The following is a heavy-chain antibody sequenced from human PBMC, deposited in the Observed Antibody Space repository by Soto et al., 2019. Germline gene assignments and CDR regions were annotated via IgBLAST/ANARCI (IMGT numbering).Heavy chain of an antibody. D-gene: IGHD5-18*01. V-gene: IGHV4-59*01. CDR1: GGSISSYY. CDR2: IYYSGST. CDR3: ARVGRYSYGPLVY. J-gene: IGHJ4*02. Sequence: SETLSLTSTVSGGSISSYYWSWIRQPPGKGLEWIGYIYYSGSTNYNPSLKSRVTISVDTSKNQFSLTLSSVTAADTAVYYCARVGRYSYGPLVYWGQGTLVTVSS.